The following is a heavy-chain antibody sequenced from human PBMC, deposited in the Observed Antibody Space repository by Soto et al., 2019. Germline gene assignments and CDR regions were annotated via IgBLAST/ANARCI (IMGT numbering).Heavy chain of an antibody. J-gene: IGHJ4*02. Sequence: QVQLVQSGAEVKKPGASVKVSCKASNYTFTSNGISWVRQAPGQGLEWMGWISAYNGNTNYAQHLQGRVTLTTDTSTRTAYMEPRSLRSDDTAVYYCARENVGGWNDYGGQGNLVTFSS. V-gene: IGHV1-18*01. D-gene: IGHD6-19*01. CDR2: ISAYNGNT. CDR1: NYTFTSNG. CDR3: ARENVGGWNDY.